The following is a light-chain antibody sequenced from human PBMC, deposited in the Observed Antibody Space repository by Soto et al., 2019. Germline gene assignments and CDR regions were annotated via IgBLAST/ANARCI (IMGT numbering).Light chain of an antibody. CDR2: DAS. V-gene: IGKV3-11*01. CDR1: RSVSSY. J-gene: IGKJ1*01. Sequence: GLTQCPGTVSLYTKQRRTLSCSARRSVSSYLSCYQQQPGQPPRLLIYDASNRATGIPDRFSGSGSGTDFPLTISRLEPEALASYHCQQYVSTPWTSGQGTKVAIK. CDR3: QQYVSTPWT.